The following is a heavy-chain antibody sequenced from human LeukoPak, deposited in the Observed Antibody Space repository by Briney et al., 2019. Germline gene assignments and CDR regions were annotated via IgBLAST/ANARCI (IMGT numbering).Heavy chain of an antibody. Sequence: PGGSLRLSCAASGFTFSSYGMHWVRQAPGKGLEWVAFIRYDGNNKYYADSVKGRFTISRDNSKNTLYLQMNSLRAEDTAVYYCAKDRSGGSLHYFDYWGQGTLVTVSS. CDR3: AKDRSGGSLHYFDY. CDR2: IRYDGNNK. V-gene: IGHV3-30*02. J-gene: IGHJ4*02. D-gene: IGHD2-15*01. CDR1: GFTFSSYG.